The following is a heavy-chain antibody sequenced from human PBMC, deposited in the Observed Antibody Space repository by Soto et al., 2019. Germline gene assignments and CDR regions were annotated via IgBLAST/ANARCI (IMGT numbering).Heavy chain of an antibody. D-gene: IGHD1-26*01. V-gene: IGHV4-59*08. CDR1: GGSISNFY. CDR3: ARRYGGNLDY. J-gene: IGHJ4*02. CDR2: IYYSGST. Sequence: QVQLQESGPGLGKPSETLSLTCTVSGGSISNFYWSWIRQPPGKGLEWIGYIYYSGSTNYNPSLKSRVTISVDTSKNPFTLKLIAVPAADTAVYFCARRYGGNLDYWGQGTLVTVSS.